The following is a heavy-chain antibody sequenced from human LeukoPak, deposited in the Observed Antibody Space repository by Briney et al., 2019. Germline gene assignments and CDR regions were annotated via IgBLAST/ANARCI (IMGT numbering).Heavy chain of an antibody. CDR3: AGTARTIFGVVVDY. CDR1: GGSISSGYY. V-gene: IGHV4-61*02. J-gene: IGHJ4*02. CDR2: IYTSGST. Sequence: SETLSLTCTVSGGSISSGYYWSWIRQPAGKGLEWIGRIYTSGSTNYTPSLKSRVTISVDTSKNQFSLKLSSVTAADTAVYYCAGTARTIFGVVVDYWGQGTLVTVSS. D-gene: IGHD3-3*01.